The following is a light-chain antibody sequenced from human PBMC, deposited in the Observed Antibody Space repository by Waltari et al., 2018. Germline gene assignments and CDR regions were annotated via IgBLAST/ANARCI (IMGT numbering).Light chain of an antibody. CDR1: STDVGSYNR. Sequence: QSALTQPPSVSGSPGQSVTLPCTGTSTDVGSYNRVSWYQQPPGTAPKLMIYEVTNRPSGVPDRFSGSKSGNTASLTISGLQADDEADYYCSSYTSRTSWVFGGGTKLTVL. J-gene: IGLJ3*02. V-gene: IGLV2-18*02. CDR3: SSYTSRTSWV. CDR2: EVT.